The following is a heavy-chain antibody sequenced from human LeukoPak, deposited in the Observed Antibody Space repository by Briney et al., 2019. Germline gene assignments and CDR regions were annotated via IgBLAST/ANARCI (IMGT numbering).Heavy chain of an antibody. D-gene: IGHD3-3*01. V-gene: IGHV3-7*01. CDR3: AREGGYNFWSGYYGY. CDR2: IKQDGSEK. J-gene: IGHJ4*02. CDR1: SSSSYY. Sequence: SSSSYYWGWVRQAPGKGLEWVANIKQDGSEKYYVDSVEGRFTISRDNAKNSLYLQMNSLRAEDTAVYYCAREGGYNFWSGYYGYWGQGTLVTVSS.